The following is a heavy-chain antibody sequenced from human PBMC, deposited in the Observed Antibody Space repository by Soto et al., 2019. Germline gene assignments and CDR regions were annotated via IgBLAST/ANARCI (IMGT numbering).Heavy chain of an antibody. D-gene: IGHD2-2*01. Sequence: QVQLVQSGAEVKKPGDSVKVSCKASGYTFTSYGISWVRQAPGQGLEWMGWIGAYNGNTNYAQKLQGRVTMTTDTSTSTAYMELRSLRSDDTAVYYCARIVVVPAAEFLDKGNYFDYWGQGTLVTVSS. CDR2: IGAYNGNT. J-gene: IGHJ4*02. CDR1: GYTFTSYG. CDR3: ARIVVVPAAEFLDKGNYFDY. V-gene: IGHV1-18*01.